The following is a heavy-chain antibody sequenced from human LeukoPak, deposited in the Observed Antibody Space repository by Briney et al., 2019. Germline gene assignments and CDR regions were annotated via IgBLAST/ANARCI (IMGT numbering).Heavy chain of an antibody. CDR2: IYSGGST. CDR1: GFTVSNNY. D-gene: IGHD3-10*01. J-gene: IGHJ4*02. CDR3: ARETEYYGSGSYYIGY. V-gene: IGHV3-53*01. Sequence: PGGSLRLSCAASGFTVSNNYMSWVRQAPGKGLEWVSVIYSGGSTYYADSVKGRFTISRDDAKNTLYLQMNSLRAEDTAVYYCARETEYYGSGSYYIGYWGQGTLVTVSS.